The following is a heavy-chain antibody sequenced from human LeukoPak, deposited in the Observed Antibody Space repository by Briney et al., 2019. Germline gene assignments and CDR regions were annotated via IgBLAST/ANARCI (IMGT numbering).Heavy chain of an antibody. Sequence: ASVKVSCKASGGTFSSYAISWVRQAPGQGLEWMGGIIPIFGTANYAQKLQGRVTITTDESTSTAYMELSSLRSEDTAVYYCATVGTIVGVSDAFDIWGQGTMVTVSS. V-gene: IGHV1-69*05. CDR1: GGTFSSYA. CDR2: IIPIFGTA. D-gene: IGHD1-26*01. CDR3: ATVGTIVGVSDAFDI. J-gene: IGHJ3*02.